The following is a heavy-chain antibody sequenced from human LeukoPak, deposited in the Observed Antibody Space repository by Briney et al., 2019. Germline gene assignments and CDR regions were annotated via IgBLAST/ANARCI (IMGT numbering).Heavy chain of an antibody. D-gene: IGHD6-6*01. Sequence: GASVKVSCKASGYTFTGYYMHWVRQAPGQGLEWMGRINPNSGGTNYAQKFQGRVTMTRDTSISTAYMELSRLRSDDTAAYYCAREAPIEYSSSSAGSAIDYWGQGTLVTVSS. CDR3: AREAPIEYSSSSAGSAIDY. CDR2: INPNSGGT. V-gene: IGHV1-2*06. J-gene: IGHJ4*02. CDR1: GYTFTGYY.